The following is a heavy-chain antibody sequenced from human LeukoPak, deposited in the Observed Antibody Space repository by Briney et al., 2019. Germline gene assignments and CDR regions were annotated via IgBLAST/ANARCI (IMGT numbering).Heavy chain of an antibody. D-gene: IGHD3-22*01. Sequence: PGGSLRLSCAASGVTFSSYAMSWVRQAPGQGLEWVSAISGSGGSTYYADSVKGRFTISRDNSKNTLYLQMNSLRAEDTAVYYCAKDHDSSGYYYPGPFDYWGQGTLVTVSS. CDR1: GVTFSSYA. CDR2: ISGSGGST. V-gene: IGHV3-23*01. CDR3: AKDHDSSGYYYPGPFDY. J-gene: IGHJ4*02.